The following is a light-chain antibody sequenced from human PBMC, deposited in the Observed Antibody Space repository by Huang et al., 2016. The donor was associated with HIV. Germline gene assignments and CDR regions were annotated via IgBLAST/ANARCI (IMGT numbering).Light chain of an antibody. CDR1: QKINTY. Sequence: EILLTQSPATLSLSPGERVTLSCKASQKINTYLAWYQQKPGQPPRLLIYEASTRAPDTPARFRGSGSGTDVTRPITNLEPEDFAVYFCQQRSNWPPFTFGPGTKVDRK. V-gene: IGKV3-11*01. J-gene: IGKJ3*01. CDR2: EAS. CDR3: QQRSNWPPFT.